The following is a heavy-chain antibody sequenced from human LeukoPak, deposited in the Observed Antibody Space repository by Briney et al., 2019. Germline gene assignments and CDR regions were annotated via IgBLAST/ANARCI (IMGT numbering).Heavy chain of an antibody. J-gene: IGHJ6*02. CDR3: ARGLVVVTASSGADNYYYYGMDV. V-gene: IGHV3-48*03. Sequence: GGSLRVSCAASGFTFSSYEMNWVRQAPGKGLEWVSYISSSGSTIYYADSVKGRFTISRDNAKNSLYLQMNSLRAEDTAVYYCARGLVVVTASSGADNYYYYGMDVWGQGTTVTVSS. D-gene: IGHD2-21*02. CDR1: GFTFSSYE. CDR2: ISSSGSTI.